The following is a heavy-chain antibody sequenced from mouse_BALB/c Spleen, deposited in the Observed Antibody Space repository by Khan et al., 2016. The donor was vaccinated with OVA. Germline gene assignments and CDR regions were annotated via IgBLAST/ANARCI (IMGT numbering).Heavy chain of an antibody. CDR1: DYTFTNYW. CDR3: VNHGSSSAWFTY. CDR2: INPSTDYT. V-gene: IGHV1-7*01. J-gene: IGHJ3*01. Sequence: QVQLQQSGAELAKPGASVKMSCKASDYTFTNYWMHWVKQRPGQGLEWIGYINPSTDYTEYNQKFKDKATLTADKSSSTAYMQLSSLTSEDSAVYYCVNHGSSSAWFTYWGQRTLVTVSA. D-gene: IGHD1-1*01.